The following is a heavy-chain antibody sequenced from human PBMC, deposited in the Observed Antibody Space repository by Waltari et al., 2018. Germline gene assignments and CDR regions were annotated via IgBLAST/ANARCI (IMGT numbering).Heavy chain of an antibody. Sequence: QLQLQESGPGLVKPSETLSLTCTVSGGSISSSSSYWGWIRQPPGKGLEVIGSIYYSGSTYYTPSLKRRVTISVDTSKNQFSLKLSSVTAADTAVYYCARQSGYSSSWYYFDYWGQGTLVTVSS. CDR1: GGSISSSSSY. CDR3: ARQSGYSSSWYYFDY. J-gene: IGHJ4*02. V-gene: IGHV4-39*07. D-gene: IGHD6-13*01. CDR2: IYYSGST.